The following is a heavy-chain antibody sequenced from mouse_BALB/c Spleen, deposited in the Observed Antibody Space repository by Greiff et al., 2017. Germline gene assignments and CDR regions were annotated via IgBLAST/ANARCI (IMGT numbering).Heavy chain of an antibody. CDR1: GFSLTSYG. D-gene: IGHD1-1*01. CDR3: ARFYEGGFYYAMDY. CDR2: IWAGGST. J-gene: IGHJ4*01. Sequence: QVQLKESGPGLVAPSQSLSITCTVSGFSLTSYGVHWVRQPPGKGLEWLGVIWAGGSTNYNSALMSRLSISKDNSKSQVFLKMNSLQTDDTAMYYCARFYEGGFYYAMDYWGQGTSVTVSS. V-gene: IGHV2-9*02.